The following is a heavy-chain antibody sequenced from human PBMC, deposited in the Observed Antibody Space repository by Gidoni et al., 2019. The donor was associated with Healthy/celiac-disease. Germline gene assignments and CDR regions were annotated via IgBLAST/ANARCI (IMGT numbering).Heavy chain of an antibody. CDR2: IKSKTDGGTT. J-gene: IGHJ4*02. V-gene: IGHV3-15*01. CDR1: GFTFSHAW. Sequence: EVQLVESGGGLVKPGGSLRLSCAASGFTFSHAWMSWVRQAPGKGLEWVGRIKSKTDGGTTDYAAPVKGRFTISRDDSKNTLYLQMNSLKTEDTAVYYCTTGYCSGGSCYSRFDYWGQGTLVTVSS. D-gene: IGHD2-15*01. CDR3: TTGYCSGGSCYSRFDY.